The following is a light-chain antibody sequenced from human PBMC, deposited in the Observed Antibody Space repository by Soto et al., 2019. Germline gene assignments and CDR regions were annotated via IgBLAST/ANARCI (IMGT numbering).Light chain of an antibody. CDR2: DVS. J-gene: IGLJ2*01. CDR1: SSDVGTYNY. CDR3: TSYTTSSTLVL. Sequence: QSVLTQPASVSGSPGQSITISCTGTSSDVGTYNYVSWYQQYPGKAPKLMIYDVSNRPSGISNRFSGSKSGNTASLTISGLQAEDEAYYYCTSYTTSSTLVLFGGGTKLTVL. V-gene: IGLV2-14*03.